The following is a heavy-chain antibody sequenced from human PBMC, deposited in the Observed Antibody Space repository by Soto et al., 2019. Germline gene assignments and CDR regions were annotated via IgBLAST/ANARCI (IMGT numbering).Heavy chain of an antibody. CDR1: GGSISSYY. D-gene: IGHD6-13*01. J-gene: IGHJ4*02. V-gene: IGHV4-59*01. CDR2: IYYSGST. Sequence: SETLSLTCTVSGGSISSYYWSWIRQPPGKGLEWIGYIYYSGSTNYNPPLKSRVTISVDTSKNQFSLKLSSVTAADTAVYYCARDNREIAAAGFDYWGQGTLVTVSS. CDR3: ARDNREIAAAGFDY.